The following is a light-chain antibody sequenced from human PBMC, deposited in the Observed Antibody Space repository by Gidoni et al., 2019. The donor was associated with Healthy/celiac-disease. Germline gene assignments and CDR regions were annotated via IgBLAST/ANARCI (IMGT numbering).Light chain of an antibody. Sequence: DIQMTQSPSTLSASVGDRVTITCRASQSISSWLAWYQQKPGKAPKLLIYDASSLESGVPSRFSGSGSGTVFTLTISSLQPDDFATYYFQQYNSYSRTFGQGTKVEIK. CDR1: QSISSW. J-gene: IGKJ1*01. CDR2: DAS. CDR3: QQYNSYSRT. V-gene: IGKV1-5*01.